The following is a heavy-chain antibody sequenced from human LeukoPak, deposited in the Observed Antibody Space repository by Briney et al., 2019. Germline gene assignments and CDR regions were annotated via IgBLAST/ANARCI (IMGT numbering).Heavy chain of an antibody. V-gene: IGHV4-39*07. CDR2: IYYSGST. CDR1: GGSISSSSYY. CDR3: ARDQVRDYMDV. J-gene: IGHJ6*03. Sequence: SETLSLTCTVSGGSISSSSYYWGWIRQPPGKGLEWIGSIYYSGSTYYNPSLKSRVTISVDTSKNQFSLKLSSVTAADTAVYYCARDQVRDYMDVWGKGTTVTASS.